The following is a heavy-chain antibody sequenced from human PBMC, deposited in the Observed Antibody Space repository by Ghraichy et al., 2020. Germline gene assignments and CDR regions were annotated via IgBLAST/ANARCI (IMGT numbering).Heavy chain of an antibody. V-gene: IGHV3-13*01. CDR1: GFTFSSYD. D-gene: IGHD1-26*01. CDR3: ARGTFRGATTSYYYYGMDV. CDR2: IGTAGDT. Sequence: LSLTCAASGFTFSSYDMHWVRQATGKGLEWVSAIGTAGDTYYPGSVKGRFTISRENAKNSLYLQMNSLRAGDTAVYYCARGTFRGATTSYYYYGMDVWGQGTTVTVSS. J-gene: IGHJ6*02.